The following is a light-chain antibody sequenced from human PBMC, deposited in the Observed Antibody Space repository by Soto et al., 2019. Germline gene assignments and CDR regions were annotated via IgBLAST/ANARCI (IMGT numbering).Light chain of an antibody. Sequence: EMVMTQSPATLSVSPGERVTLSCRASQSVSSKLAWYQQKPGQAPRLLIYGASTRATGIPARFSGSGSGTEFTLIISSLQSEDFAVYYCQQYNNWPRKFGQGTKVEIK. V-gene: IGKV3-15*01. J-gene: IGKJ1*01. CDR1: QSVSSK. CDR2: GAS. CDR3: QQYNNWPRK.